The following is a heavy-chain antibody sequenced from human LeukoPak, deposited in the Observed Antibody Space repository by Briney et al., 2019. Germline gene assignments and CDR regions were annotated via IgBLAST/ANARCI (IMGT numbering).Heavy chain of an antibody. J-gene: IGHJ4*02. Sequence: SETLSLTCTVSGGSISSSSYYWGWIRQPPGKGLEWIGSIYYSGSTYYNPSLKSRVTISVDTSKNQFSLKLSSVTAADTAVYYCARDPLIRVPYQPLWGQGTLVTVSS. CDR1: GGSISSSSYY. V-gene: IGHV4-39*07. D-gene: IGHD2-2*01. CDR3: ARDPLIRVPYQPL. CDR2: IYYSGST.